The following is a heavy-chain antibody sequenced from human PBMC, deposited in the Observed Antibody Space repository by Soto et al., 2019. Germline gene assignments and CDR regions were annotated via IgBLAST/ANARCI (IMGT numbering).Heavy chain of an antibody. D-gene: IGHD2-15*01. Sequence: QVQLVESGGGVVQPGRSLRLSCAASGFTFSSYAMHWVRQAPGKGLEWVAVIPYDGSNKYYADSVKGRFTISRDNSKNTLYLQMSSLRAEDTAVYYCARSGGYCSGCSCYSSGWYFALWGRGTLVTVSS. CDR3: ARSGGYCSGCSCYSSGWYFAL. CDR1: GFTFSSYA. J-gene: IGHJ2*01. CDR2: IPYDGSNK. V-gene: IGHV3-30-3*01.